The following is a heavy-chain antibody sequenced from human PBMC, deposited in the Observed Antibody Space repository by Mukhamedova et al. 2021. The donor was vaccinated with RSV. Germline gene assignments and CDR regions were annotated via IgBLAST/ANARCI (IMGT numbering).Heavy chain of an antibody. V-gene: IGHV3-30*01. J-gene: IGHJ3*02. CDR3: ARGMGDYYDSSGYYLGDAFDI. Sequence: KGRFTISRDNFKNTLYLQMNSLRAEDTAVYYCARGMGDYYDSSGYYLGDAFDIWGQGTMVTVSS. D-gene: IGHD3-22*01.